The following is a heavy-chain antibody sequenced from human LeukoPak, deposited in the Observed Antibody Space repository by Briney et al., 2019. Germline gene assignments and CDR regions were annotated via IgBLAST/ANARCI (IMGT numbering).Heavy chain of an antibody. Sequence: ASVKVSCKASGYTFTSYDINWVRQATGQGLEWMGWMNPNSGNTGYAQKFQGGVTMTRNTSISTAYMELSSLRSEDTAVYYCARDSGDYGGGGYWGQGTLVTVSS. CDR1: GYTFTSYD. CDR3: ARDSGDYGGGGY. D-gene: IGHD4-17*01. CDR2: MNPNSGNT. J-gene: IGHJ4*02. V-gene: IGHV1-8*01.